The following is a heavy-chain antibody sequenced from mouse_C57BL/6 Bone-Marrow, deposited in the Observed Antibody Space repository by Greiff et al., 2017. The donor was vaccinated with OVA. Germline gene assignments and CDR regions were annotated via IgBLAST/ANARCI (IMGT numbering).Heavy chain of an antibody. CDR3: ARRGYYEYFDV. D-gene: IGHD2-4*01. CDR2: FYPGSGST. J-gene: IGHJ1*03. CDR1: GYTFTSYW. Sequence: QVQLQQSGAELVKPGASVKLSCKASGYTFTSYWMHWVKQRPGRGLEWIGDFYPGSGSTNYNEKFKSKATLTVDTSSSTAYMQLSSLTSEDSAVYYCARRGYYEYFDVWGTGTTVTVSS. V-gene: IGHV1-55*01.